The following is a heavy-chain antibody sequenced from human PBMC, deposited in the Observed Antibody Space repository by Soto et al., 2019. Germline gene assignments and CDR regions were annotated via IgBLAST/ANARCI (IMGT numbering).Heavy chain of an antibody. CDR2: IDPSDSYT. V-gene: IGHV5-10-1*01. D-gene: IGHD3-9*01. CDR1: GYSFTSYW. CDR3: ARLGQRRYFDSTPPVFDY. Sequence: PGESLKISCKGSGYSFTSYWISWVRQMPGKGLEWMGRIDPSDSYTNYSPSFQGHVTISADKSISTAYLQWSSLKASDTAMYYCARLGQRRYFDSTPPVFDYWGQGTLVTVSS. J-gene: IGHJ4*02.